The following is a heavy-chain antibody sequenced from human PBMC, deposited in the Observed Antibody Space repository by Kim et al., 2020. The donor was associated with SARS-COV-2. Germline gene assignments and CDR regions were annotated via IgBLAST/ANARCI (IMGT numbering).Heavy chain of an antibody. Sequence: SETLSLTCTVSGGSISSSSYYWGWIRQPPGKGLEWIGSIYYSGSTYYNPSLKSRVTISVDTSKNQFSLKLSSVTAADTAVYYCARLLRYPAFDYWGQGTLVTVSS. D-gene: IGHD1-1*01. CDR3: ARLLRYPAFDY. J-gene: IGHJ4*02. CDR2: IYYSGST. CDR1: GGSISSSSYY. V-gene: IGHV4-39*01.